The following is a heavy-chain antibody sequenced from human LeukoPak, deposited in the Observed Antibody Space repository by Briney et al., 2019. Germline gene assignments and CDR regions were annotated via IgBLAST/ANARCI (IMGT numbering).Heavy chain of an antibody. D-gene: IGHD2-21*01. CDR3: ARDGGGSGIQYYFDY. J-gene: IGHJ4*02. Sequence: GGSLRLSSAASGFTFSSYGMHWVRQAPGKGLEWVAVIWYDGSNKYYADSVKGRFTISRDNSKNTLYLQMNSLRAEDTAVYYCARDGGGSGIQYYFDYWGQGTLVTVPS. CDR1: GFTFSSYG. V-gene: IGHV3-33*01. CDR2: IWYDGSNK.